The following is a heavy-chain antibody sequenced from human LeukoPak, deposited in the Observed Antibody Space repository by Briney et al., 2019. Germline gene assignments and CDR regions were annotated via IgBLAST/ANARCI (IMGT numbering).Heavy chain of an antibody. CDR2: IYYSGST. Sequence: KPSETLSLTCTVSGGSISNYYWSWIRQPPGKGLEWIGYIYYSGSTNYNPSLKSRVTISVDTSKNQFSLKLSSVTAADTAVYYCARGKVYYDSSGYYLPDAFDIWGQGTMVTVSS. J-gene: IGHJ3*02. CDR1: GGSISNYY. D-gene: IGHD3-22*01. V-gene: IGHV4-59*01. CDR3: ARGKVYYDSSGYYLPDAFDI.